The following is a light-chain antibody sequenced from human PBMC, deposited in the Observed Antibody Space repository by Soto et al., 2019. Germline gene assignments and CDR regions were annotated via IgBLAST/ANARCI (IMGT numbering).Light chain of an antibody. CDR1: QSISTS. J-gene: IGKJ1*01. V-gene: IGKV1-5*03. Sequence: DIQMTQSPSTLSASVGDRVTITCQASQSISTSLAWYQQKPGKAPKVLIYKASSLESGVPSRFSGSGSGTEFPLTISSLQPDDFATYYCQHCDSYWTFGQGTKVEIK. CDR2: KAS. CDR3: QHCDSYWT.